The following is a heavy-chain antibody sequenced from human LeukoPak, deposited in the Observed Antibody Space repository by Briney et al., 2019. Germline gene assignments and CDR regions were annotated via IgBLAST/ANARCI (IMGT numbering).Heavy chain of an antibody. CDR3: AKIAYYYDSSGYSDY. V-gene: IGHV3-30*18. CDR1: GFTFSSYG. CDR2: ISYDGSNK. Sequence: PGGSLRLSCAASGFTFSSYGMHWARQAPGKGLEWVAVISYDGSNKYYADSVKGRFTISRDNSKNTLYLQMNSLRAEDTAVYYCAKIAYYYDSSGYSDYWGQGTLVTVSS. J-gene: IGHJ4*02. D-gene: IGHD3-22*01.